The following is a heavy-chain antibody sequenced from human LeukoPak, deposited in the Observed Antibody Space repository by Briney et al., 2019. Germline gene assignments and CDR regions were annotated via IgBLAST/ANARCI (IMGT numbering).Heavy chain of an antibody. Sequence: GGSLRFSCAASGFTVSSNYMSWVRQAPGKGLEWVSVIYSGGSTYYADSVKGRFTISRDNSKNTLYLQMNSLRAEDTAVYYCARDHMVRGVITYYYYGMDVWGQGTTVTVSS. J-gene: IGHJ6*02. CDR1: GFTVSSNY. V-gene: IGHV3-66*01. D-gene: IGHD3-10*01. CDR2: IYSGGST. CDR3: ARDHMVRGVITYYYYGMDV.